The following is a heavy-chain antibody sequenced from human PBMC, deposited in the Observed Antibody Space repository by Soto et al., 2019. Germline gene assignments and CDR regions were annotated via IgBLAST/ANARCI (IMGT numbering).Heavy chain of an antibody. CDR1: GYIFTDYY. D-gene: IGHD1-1*01. V-gene: IGHV1-2*02. CDR2: IKPNSGGT. CDR3: ARGSMTATTTGKVPNDY. Sequence: QVQLVQSGAEVKKPGASVKVSCTASGYIFTDYYMHWVRQAPGQGLEWMGWIKPNSGGTSYAQNFQGRVTMTGDTSISTAYMELSSLKSDDTAVYFCARGSMTATTTGKVPNDYWGQGTLVTVSS. J-gene: IGHJ4*02.